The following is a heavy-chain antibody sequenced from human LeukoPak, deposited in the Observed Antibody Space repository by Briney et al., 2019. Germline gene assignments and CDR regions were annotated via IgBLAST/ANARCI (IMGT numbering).Heavy chain of an antibody. J-gene: IGHJ3*02. CDR1: GFTFSNHA. D-gene: IGHD2-15*01. CDR2: ISSNGGNT. Sequence: GGSLRLSCSASGFTFSNHAMSWVRQAPGKGLEWVSAISSNGGNTYYADSVKGRFTISRDNSKNTVTLQMNSLRAEDTAVYYCARDGPYCSGGSCYYNAFDIWGQGTMVTVSS. CDR3: ARDGPYCSGGSCYYNAFDI. V-gene: IGHV3-23*01.